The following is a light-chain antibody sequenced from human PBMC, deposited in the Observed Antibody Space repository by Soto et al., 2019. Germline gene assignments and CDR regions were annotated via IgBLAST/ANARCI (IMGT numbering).Light chain of an antibody. CDR1: SSDIGAYDY. V-gene: IGLV2-14*03. Sequence: QSVLSQPASVSRSPRQSITISCTGTSSDIGAYDYVSWYQHHPGKAPKLVIYDVSDRPSGVSNRFSGSKSGNTASLTISGLQVEDEADYYCSSYERTTTLNYVFGTGTKVTVL. J-gene: IGLJ1*01. CDR2: DVS. CDR3: SSYERTTTLNYV.